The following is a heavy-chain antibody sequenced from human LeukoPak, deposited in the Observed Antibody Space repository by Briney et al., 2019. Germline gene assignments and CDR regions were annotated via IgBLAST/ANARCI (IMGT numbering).Heavy chain of an antibody. J-gene: IGHJ4*02. Sequence: GASVKVSCKAPGGTFSSYANSWGRQAPGQGLEWMGGIIPIFGTANYAQKFQGRVTITADKSTSTAYMELSSLRSDDTAVYYCARVVGLNEWDPHYWGQGTLVTVSS. V-gene: IGHV1-69*06. D-gene: IGHD1-26*01. CDR2: IIPIFGTA. CDR1: GGTFSSYA. CDR3: ARVVGLNEWDPHY.